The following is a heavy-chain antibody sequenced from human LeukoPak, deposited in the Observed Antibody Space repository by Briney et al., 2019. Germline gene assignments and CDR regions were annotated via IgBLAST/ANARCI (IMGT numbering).Heavy chain of an antibody. V-gene: IGHV3-30*04. Sequence: GGSLRLSCAASGFTFTNYAVHWVRQAPGKGLEWMAGIAYDESKKDYADTVKGRFTISRDNSKNTVDLQMNSLRAEDTAVYSCASLLALWRDADDFGGRGTLVTVSS. D-gene: IGHD3-16*01. J-gene: IGHJ4*02. CDR2: IAYDESKK. CDR1: GFTFTNYA. CDR3: ASLLALWRDADDF.